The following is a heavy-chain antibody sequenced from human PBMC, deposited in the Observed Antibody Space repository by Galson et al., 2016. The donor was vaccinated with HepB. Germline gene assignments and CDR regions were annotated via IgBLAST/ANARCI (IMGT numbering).Heavy chain of an antibody. CDR3: ARIGEYGDHIADRHFDY. D-gene: IGHD3-10*01. J-gene: IGHJ4*02. CDR2: IKGDGTRP. V-gene: IGHV3-74*01. Sequence: SLSLSCAASGFTFRSYWMHWVRQAPGKGLVWVSRIKGDGTRPTYADSVEGRFTISRDNTKNTLYLQMDSLRADDTAVYYCARIGEYGDHIADRHFDYWGQGTLVTVSS. CDR1: GFTFRSYW.